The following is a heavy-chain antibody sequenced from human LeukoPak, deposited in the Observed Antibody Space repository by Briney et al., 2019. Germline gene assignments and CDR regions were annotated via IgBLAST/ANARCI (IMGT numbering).Heavy chain of an antibody. J-gene: IGHJ5*02. V-gene: IGHV4-39*07. CDR3: ARLRFNMVRRATGWFDP. D-gene: IGHD3-10*01. CDR1: GGSISSSSYY. Sequence: SETLSLTCTVSGGSISSSSYYWGWIRQPPGKGLEWIGSIYYSGSTYYNPSLKSRVTISVDTSKNQFSLKLSSVTAADTAVYYCARLRFNMVRRATGWFDPWGQGTLVTVSS. CDR2: IYYSGST.